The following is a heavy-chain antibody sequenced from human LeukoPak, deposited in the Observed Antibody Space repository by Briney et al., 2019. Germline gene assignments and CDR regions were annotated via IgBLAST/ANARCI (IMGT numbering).Heavy chain of an antibody. J-gene: IGHJ4*02. CDR2: FDPEDGET. CDR1: GYTLTELS. V-gene: IGHV1-24*01. CDR3: ATANYYGSGSYLDY. D-gene: IGHD3-10*01. Sequence: ASVKVSCKVSGYTLTELSMHWVRQAPGKGLEWMGGFDPEDGETIYAQKFQGRVTMTEDTSTDTAYMELGSLRSEDTAVYYCATANYYGSGSYLDYWGQGTLVTVS.